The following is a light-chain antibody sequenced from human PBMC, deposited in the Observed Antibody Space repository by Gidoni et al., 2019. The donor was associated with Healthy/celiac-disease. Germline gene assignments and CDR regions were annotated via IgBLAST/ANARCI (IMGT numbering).Light chain of an antibody. CDR1: QSLLQRKGYNY. CDR2: LGS. CDR3: MRALETFT. V-gene: IGKV2-28*01. Sequence: DTVMTQSPLYLPVNPGEPASISCRSSQSLLQRKGYNYLDWYLQKPGQSPQLLIYLGSSRASGVPDRFSGSGSGTDFTLKISRVEAEDVGVYYCMRALETFTFGPGTKVDIK. J-gene: IGKJ3*01.